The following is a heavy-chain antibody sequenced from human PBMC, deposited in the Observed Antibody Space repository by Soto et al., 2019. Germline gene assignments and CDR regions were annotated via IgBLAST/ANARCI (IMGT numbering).Heavy chain of an antibody. CDR3: ASLPLYYYDSSGEAPFDY. J-gene: IGHJ4*02. CDR2: IYPGDSDT. V-gene: IGHV5-51*01. Sequence: GESLKISCKGSGYSFTSYWIGWVRQMPGKGLERMGIIYPGDSDTRYSPSFQGQVTISADKSISTAYLQWSSLKASDTAMYYCASLPLYYYDSSGEAPFDYWGQGALVTVSS. CDR1: GYSFTSYW. D-gene: IGHD3-22*01.